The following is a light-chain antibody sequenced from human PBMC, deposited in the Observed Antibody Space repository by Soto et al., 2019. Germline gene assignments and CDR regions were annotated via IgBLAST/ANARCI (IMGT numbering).Light chain of an antibody. Sequence: QSVLTQPPSASGTPGQRVTISCSGSSSNIGSNTVNWYQQLPGTAPKLLIYSNNQRPSGVPDRFSGSKSGTSASLAISGLQSEDEADYYCAAWDVSLSGWVFGGGTKLTV. CDR1: SSNIGSNT. J-gene: IGLJ3*02. CDR2: SNN. V-gene: IGLV1-44*01. CDR3: AAWDVSLSGWV.